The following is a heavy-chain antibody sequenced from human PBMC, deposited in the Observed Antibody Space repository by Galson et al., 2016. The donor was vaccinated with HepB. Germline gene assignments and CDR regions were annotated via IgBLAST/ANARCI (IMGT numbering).Heavy chain of an antibody. Sequence: SLRLSCAASGFTFRDFAMTWVRQTPGKGLEWVSAISYNSGDETYFADSVRGRFTISRDNSKDTLYLQMNSLRVEDTAAYFCAKVPYGDYASAFDSWGQGTLVTVSS. CDR2: ISYNSGDET. J-gene: IGHJ4*02. CDR3: AKVPYGDYASAFDS. V-gene: IGHV3-23*01. D-gene: IGHD4-17*01. CDR1: GFTFRDFA.